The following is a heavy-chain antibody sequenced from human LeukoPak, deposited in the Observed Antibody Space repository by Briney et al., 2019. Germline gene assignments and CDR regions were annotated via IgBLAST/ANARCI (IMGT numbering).Heavy chain of an antibody. V-gene: IGHV4-34*01. CDR2: INHSGST. J-gene: IGHJ5*02. D-gene: IGHD2-2*01. Sequence: SETLSLTCAVYGGSFSGYYWSWIRQPPGKGLEWIGEINHSGSTNYNPSLKSRVTISVDTSKNQFSLKLSSVTAADTAVYYCARNAGYCSSTSCGHTDFDPWGQGTLVTVSS. CDR3: ARNAGYCSSTSCGHTDFDP. CDR1: GGSFSGYY.